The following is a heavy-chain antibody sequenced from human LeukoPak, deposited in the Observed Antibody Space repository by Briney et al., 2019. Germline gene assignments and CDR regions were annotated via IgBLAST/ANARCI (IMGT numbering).Heavy chain of an antibody. CDR3: ARHDVEADVPEWVSY. CDR2: INHSGSI. D-gene: IGHD3-3*01. CDR1: VGSFSGYY. Sequence: SETLSLTCAVYVGSFSGYYWTWIRQPPGKGLEWIGEINHSGSINYTPSLKSRVTISVDTSKNQFSLKLSSVTAADTAVYYCARHDVEADVPEWVSYWGQGTLVTVSS. J-gene: IGHJ4*02. V-gene: IGHV4-34*01.